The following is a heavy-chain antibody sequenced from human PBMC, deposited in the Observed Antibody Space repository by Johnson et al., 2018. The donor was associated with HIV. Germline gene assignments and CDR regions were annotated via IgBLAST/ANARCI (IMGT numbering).Heavy chain of an antibody. J-gene: IGHJ3*01. V-gene: IGHV3-20*04. Sequence: VQLVESGGGVVRPGGSLRLSCAASGFTFDDYGMSWVRQAPGKGLEWVSGINWNGGSTGYADSVKGRFTISRDNAKNSLYLQMNSLRAEETALYYCARKGERGIAVAEDAFDLWGQGTMVTVSS. CDR1: GFTFDDYG. CDR2: INWNGGST. D-gene: IGHD6-19*01. CDR3: ARKGERGIAVAEDAFDL.